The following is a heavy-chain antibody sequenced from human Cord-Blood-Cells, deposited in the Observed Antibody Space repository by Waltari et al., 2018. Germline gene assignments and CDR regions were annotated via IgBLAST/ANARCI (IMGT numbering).Heavy chain of an antibody. CDR3: AREGGVVGATDY. D-gene: IGHD1-26*01. Sequence: QVQLVQSGAEVKKPGPSVKVSCKASGGTFSSYAISWVRQAPGQGLEGLGRIIPICGTANYAQKFQGRVTMTADESTSRAYMELSSLRSEDTAVYYCAREGGVVGATDYWGQGTLVTVSS. CDR1: GGTFSSYA. J-gene: IGHJ4*02. V-gene: IGHV1-69*18. CDR2: IIPICGTA.